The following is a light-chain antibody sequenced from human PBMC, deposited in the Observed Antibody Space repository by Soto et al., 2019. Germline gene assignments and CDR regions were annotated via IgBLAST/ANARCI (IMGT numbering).Light chain of an antibody. J-gene: IGKJ5*01. CDR3: QQYCSSPFT. CDR2: GAS. Sequence: EIVLTQSPCTLSLSPGERATISCRASQSVSSSYLAWYQQKPGQAPMLLIYGASCMATGIPARFSGSGSGTDFTLTISRLQPEDFAAYYCQQYCSSPFTFGQGTRLEIK. CDR1: QSVSSSY. V-gene: IGKV3-20*01.